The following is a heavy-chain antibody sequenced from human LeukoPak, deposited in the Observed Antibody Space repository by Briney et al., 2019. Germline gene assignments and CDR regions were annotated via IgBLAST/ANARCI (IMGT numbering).Heavy chain of an antibody. D-gene: IGHD3-3*01. CDR3: ARGYYDFWGGYRQSPYNWFDP. CDR1: GGSFSGYY. J-gene: IGHJ5*02. CDR2: IYHSGST. Sequence: TSETLSLTCAVYGGSFSGYYWSWIRQPPGKGLEWMGKIYHSGSTNYNPSLKSRVTISVDKSKNQFSLKLTSVTAADTAVYYCARGYYDFWGGYRQSPYNWFDPWGQGTLVTVSS. V-gene: IGHV4-34*01.